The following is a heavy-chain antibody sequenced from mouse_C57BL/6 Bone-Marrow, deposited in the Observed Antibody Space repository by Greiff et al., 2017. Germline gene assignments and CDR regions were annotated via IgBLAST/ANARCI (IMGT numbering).Heavy chain of an antibody. CDR2: T. D-gene: IGHD3-2*02. V-gene: IGHV1-15*01. J-gene: IGHJ2*01. CDR3: TWHRLPSDY. Sequence: TAYNQKFKGKAILTADKSSSTAYMELRSLTSEESAVYYCTWHRLPSDYWGQGTTLTVSS.